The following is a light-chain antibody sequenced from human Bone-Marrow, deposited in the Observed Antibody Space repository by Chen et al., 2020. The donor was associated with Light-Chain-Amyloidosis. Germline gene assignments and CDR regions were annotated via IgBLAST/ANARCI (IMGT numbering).Light chain of an antibody. Sequence: SYVLTQPSSVSVAPGQTATIACGGNNIGSTSVHWYQQTPGQAPLLVVYDDSDRPSGIPERLPGSNSGNTATLTISRVEAGDEADYYCQVWDSGSHHYVSGTGTKVTVL. CDR2: DDS. CDR3: QVWDSGSHHYV. J-gene: IGLJ1*01. V-gene: IGLV3-21*02. CDR1: NIGSTS.